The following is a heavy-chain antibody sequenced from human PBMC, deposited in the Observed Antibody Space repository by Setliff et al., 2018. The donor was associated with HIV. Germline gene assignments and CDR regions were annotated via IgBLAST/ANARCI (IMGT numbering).Heavy chain of an antibody. V-gene: IGHV4-31*03. Sequence: PSETLSLTCTVSGGSISSGTYYWSWIRQHPGKGLEWIGYIYYSGSTYYNPSLKSRVTISVDTSKNQFSLKLSSVTAADTAVYYCARGFDYAQRPPLYYFDYWGQGTLVTVSS. CDR1: GGSISSGTYY. CDR3: ARGFDYAQRPPLYYFDY. D-gene: IGHD2-2*01. J-gene: IGHJ4*02. CDR2: IYYSGST.